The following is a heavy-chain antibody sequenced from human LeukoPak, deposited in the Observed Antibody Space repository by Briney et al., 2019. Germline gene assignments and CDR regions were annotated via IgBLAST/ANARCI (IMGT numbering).Heavy chain of an antibody. CDR1: GYSISSGYH. CDR2: IYHSGST. J-gene: IGHJ6*03. Sequence: SETLSLTCTVSGYSISSGYHWGWIRQPPGKGLEWIGSIYHSGSTYYNPSLKSRVTISVDTSKNQFSLKLSSVTAADTAVYYCARRSGYCSSTSCYSYYYMDVWGKGTTVTISS. D-gene: IGHD2-2*01. CDR3: ARRSGYCSSTSCYSYYYMDV. V-gene: IGHV4-38-2*02.